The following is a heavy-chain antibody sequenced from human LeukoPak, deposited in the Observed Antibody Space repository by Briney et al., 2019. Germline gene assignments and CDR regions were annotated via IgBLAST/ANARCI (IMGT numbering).Heavy chain of an antibody. V-gene: IGHV4-59*01. D-gene: IGHD2-2*01. Sequence: SETLSLTCTVSGGSIRSYYWSWIRQPPGKGLEWIGYIYYSGSTNYNPSLKSRVTISVDTSKNQFFLKLSSVTAADTAVYYCARYQLLSPYYFDFWGQGTLVTVSS. CDR1: GGSIRSYY. CDR3: ARYQLLSPYYFDF. CDR2: IYYSGST. J-gene: IGHJ4*02.